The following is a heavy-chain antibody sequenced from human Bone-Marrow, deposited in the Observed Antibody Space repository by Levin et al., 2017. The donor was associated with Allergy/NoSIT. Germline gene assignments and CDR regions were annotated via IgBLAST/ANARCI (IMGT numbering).Heavy chain of an antibody. CDR2: INQDGSTT. CDR1: GFTFPTSW. CDR3: ARDPDFSAFDI. Sequence: GGSLRLSCVASGFTFPTSWMSWVRQAPGKGLEFLGNINQDGSTTNYVVSVKGRFTISRDNARNSVYLQMNSLRVEDAGVYYCARDPDFSAFDIWGLGTVVTVSS. D-gene: IGHD2/OR15-2a*01. J-gene: IGHJ3*02. V-gene: IGHV3-7*01.